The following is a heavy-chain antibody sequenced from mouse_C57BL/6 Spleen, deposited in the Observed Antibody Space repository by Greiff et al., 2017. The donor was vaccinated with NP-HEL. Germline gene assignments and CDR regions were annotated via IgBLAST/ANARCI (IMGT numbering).Heavy chain of an antibody. Sequence: VHLVESGPELVKPGASVKISCKASGYAFSSSWMNWVKQRPGQGLEWIGRIYPGDGDTNYNGKFKGKATLTADKSSSTAYMQLSSLTSEDSAVYFCARWGTTVNYFGGWGQGTTLTASS. CDR1: GYAFSSSW. J-gene: IGHJ2*01. CDR2: IYPGDGDT. D-gene: IGHD1-1*01. CDR3: ARWGTTVNYFGG. V-gene: IGHV1-82*01.